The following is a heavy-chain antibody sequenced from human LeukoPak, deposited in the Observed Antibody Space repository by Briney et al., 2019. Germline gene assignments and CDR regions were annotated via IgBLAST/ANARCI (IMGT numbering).Heavy chain of an antibody. J-gene: IGHJ4*02. V-gene: IGHV4-39*02. CDR1: GGSISSSNYY. CDR3: ARLVGATDYFDY. CDR2: ISYSGRT. Sequence: SETLSLTCTVSGGSISSSNYYWGWIRQSPGKGLEWIGSISYSGRTHYNPSLKSRVSISVDTSNNHFSLKLASVTAADTSVFYCARLVGATDYFDYWGQGTLVTVSS. D-gene: IGHD1-26*01.